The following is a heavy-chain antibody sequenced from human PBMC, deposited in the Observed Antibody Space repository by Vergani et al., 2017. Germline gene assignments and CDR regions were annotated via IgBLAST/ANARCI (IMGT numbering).Heavy chain of an antibody. V-gene: IGHV1-69*02. J-gene: IGHJ5*02. CDR3: ARVTRGVWFDP. Sequence: QVQLVQSGAEVKKPGSSVKVSCKASGGTFSSYTISWVRQAPGQGLEWMGRIIPILGIANYAQKFQGRVTITADKSTSTAYMELSSLRSDDTAVYYCARVTRGVWFDPWGQGTLVTVSS. CDR1: GGTFSSYT. CDR2: IIPILGIA. D-gene: IGHD4-23*01.